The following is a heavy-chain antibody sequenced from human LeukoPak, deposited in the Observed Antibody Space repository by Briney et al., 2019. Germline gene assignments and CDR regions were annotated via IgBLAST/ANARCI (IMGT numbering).Heavy chain of an antibody. CDR2: INTDGSST. J-gene: IGHJ3*02. CDR1: GFTFSSYW. V-gene: IGHV3-74*01. CDR3: AKNYYGSGSYYNAGAFDI. Sequence: GGSLRLSCAASGFTFSSYWMHWVRQTPGKGLVWVSRINTDGSSTSYADSVKGRFTISRDNAKNTLYLQMNSLRAEDTAVYYCAKNYYGSGSYYNAGAFDIWGQGTMVTVSS. D-gene: IGHD3-10*01.